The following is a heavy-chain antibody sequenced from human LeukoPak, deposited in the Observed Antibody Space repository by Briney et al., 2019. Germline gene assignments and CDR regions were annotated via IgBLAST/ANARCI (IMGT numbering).Heavy chain of an antibody. J-gene: IGHJ6*03. CDR2: IYHSGST. CDR1: GYSISSGYY. Sequence: PSETLSLTCAVSGYSISSGYYWGWIRQPPGKGLEWIGSIYHSGSTYYNPSLKSRATISVDTSKNQFSLKLSSVTAADTAVYYCARLRDYYYMDVWGKGTTVTVSS. CDR3: ARLRDYYYMDV. V-gene: IGHV4-38-2*01.